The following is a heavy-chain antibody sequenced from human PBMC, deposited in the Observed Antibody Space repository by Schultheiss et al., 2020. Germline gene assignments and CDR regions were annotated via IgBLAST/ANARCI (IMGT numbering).Heavy chain of an antibody. CDR1: GGSISSGSYY. Sequence: SETLSLTCTVSGGSISSGSYYWGWIRQPPEKGLEWIGSIYYSGSTNYNPSLKSRVTISVDTSKNQFSLKLSSVTAADTAVYYCARGPQDIVVVVAATPGYYYGMDVWGQGTTVTVSS. CDR2: IYYSGST. V-gene: IGHV4-39*07. D-gene: IGHD2-15*01. J-gene: IGHJ6*02. CDR3: ARGPQDIVVVVAATPGYYYGMDV.